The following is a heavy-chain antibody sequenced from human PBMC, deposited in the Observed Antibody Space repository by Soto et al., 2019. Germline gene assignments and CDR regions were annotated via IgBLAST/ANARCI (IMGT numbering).Heavy chain of an antibody. V-gene: IGHV4-61*01. Sequence: SETLSLTCTVSGGSVSSGSYYWSWIRQPPGKGLEWIGYIYYSGSTNYNPSLKSRVTISVDTSKNQFSLKLSSVTAADTAVYYCARDGSIGGSDYCYYYGMDVWGQGTTVTVSS. D-gene: IGHD2-15*01. CDR1: GGSVSSGSYY. J-gene: IGHJ6*02. CDR3: ARDGSIGGSDYCYYYGMDV. CDR2: IYYSGST.